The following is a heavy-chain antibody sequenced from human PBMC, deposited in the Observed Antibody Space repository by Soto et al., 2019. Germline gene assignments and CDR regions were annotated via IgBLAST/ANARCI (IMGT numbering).Heavy chain of an antibody. J-gene: IGHJ4*02. D-gene: IGHD3-3*01. V-gene: IGHV3-23*01. CDR1: GFTFSNFA. Sequence: GGSLRLSCVASGFTFSNFAMAWVRQAPGEGLEWVSAISGSGDDTFYADSMKGRFTISRDNSKDTLYLQINSLRAEDTAVYYCVNPLPDTGKTFWFWGQGTLVIVSS. CDR3: VNPLPDTGKTFWF. CDR2: ISGSGDDT.